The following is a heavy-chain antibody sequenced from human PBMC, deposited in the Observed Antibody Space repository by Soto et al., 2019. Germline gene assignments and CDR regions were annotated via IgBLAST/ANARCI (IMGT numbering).Heavy chain of an antibody. Sequence: NPSDTLSHTSPVSGCLYSDYYWRWIRQAPGKGLEWIGENHHSSKNNYHPNLKSRVTIKQHRSNNQHNISLNSMTAADAAVYYCANDYGDYRNDAFDIWSPGTRVS. J-gene: IGHJ3*02. V-gene: IGHV4-34*01. CDR1: GCLYSDYY. CDR2: NHHSSKN. D-gene: IGHD4-17*01. CDR3: ANDYGDYRNDAFDI.